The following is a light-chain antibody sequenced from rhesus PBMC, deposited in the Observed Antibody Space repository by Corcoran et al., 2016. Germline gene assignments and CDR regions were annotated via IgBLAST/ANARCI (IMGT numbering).Light chain of an antibody. CDR2: SAS. CDR1: QRVSRF. V-gene: IGKV3-53*01. Sequence: QVILTQSPATLSLSPGERATLSCRASQRVSRFLAWYQQKPGQAPRLLIYSASPRATGIPDRVSGRGSGTEFTLPISSLEPEDFAVFYCQKYDYSPFTFGPGAKLNIK. J-gene: IGKJ3*01. CDR3: QKYDYSPFT.